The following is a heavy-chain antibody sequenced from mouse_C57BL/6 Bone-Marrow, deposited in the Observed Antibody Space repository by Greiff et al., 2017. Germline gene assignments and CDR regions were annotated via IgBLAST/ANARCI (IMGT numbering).Heavy chain of an antibody. CDR2: IYPGSGNT. Sequence: VQLVESGAELVRPGASVKLSCKASGYTFTDYYINWVKQRPGQGLEWIARIYPGSGNTYYNEKFKGKATLTAEKSSSTAYMQLSSLTSEDSAVYFCAREEITTVVAPHYYAMDYWGQGTSVTVSS. J-gene: IGHJ4*01. CDR1: GYTFTDYY. CDR3: AREEITTVVAPHYYAMDY. V-gene: IGHV1-76*01. D-gene: IGHD1-1*01.